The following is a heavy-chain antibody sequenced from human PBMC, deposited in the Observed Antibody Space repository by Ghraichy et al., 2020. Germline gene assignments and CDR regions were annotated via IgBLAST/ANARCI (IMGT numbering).Heavy chain of an antibody. Sequence: LSLTCATSGFTFSTYTMGWVRQAPGKGLEWVSSISGSSGSIFYADSVKGRFTISRDNAKNSLYLQMNSLRDEDTAVYFCARKDFFNSGTYYIPFFDSWGQGTLVTVSS. D-gene: IGHD3-10*01. CDR1: GFTFSTYT. CDR3: ARKDFFNSGTYYIPFFDS. V-gene: IGHV3-48*02. J-gene: IGHJ4*02. CDR2: ISGSSGSI.